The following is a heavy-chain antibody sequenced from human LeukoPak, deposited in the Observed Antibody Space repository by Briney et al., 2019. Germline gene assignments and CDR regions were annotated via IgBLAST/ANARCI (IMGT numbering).Heavy chain of an antibody. Sequence: ASVKVSCKASGGTFSSYAISWVRQAPGQGLEWMGGIIPIFGTANYAQKFQGRVTITADESTSTAYMELSSLRSEDTAVYYCARDGARMTTVFDYWGQGTLVTVSS. CDR2: IIPIFGTA. D-gene: IGHD4-17*01. V-gene: IGHV1-69*01. CDR1: GGTFSSYA. J-gene: IGHJ4*02. CDR3: ARDGARMTTVFDY.